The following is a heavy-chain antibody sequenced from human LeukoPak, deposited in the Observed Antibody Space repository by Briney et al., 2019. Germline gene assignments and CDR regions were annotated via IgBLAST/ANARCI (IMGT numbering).Heavy chain of an antibody. J-gene: IGHJ4*02. CDR2: ISAYNGNT. CDR1: GYTFTSYG. D-gene: IGHD2-15*01. Sequence: ASVKVSCKASGYTFTSYGISWVRQAPGQGLEWMGWISAYNGNTNYAQKLQGRVTMTTDTSTSTAYMELRSLRSDDTAVYYCARVIGYCSGGSCYSPFDYWGQGTLATVSS. CDR3: ARVIGYCSGGSCYSPFDY. V-gene: IGHV1-18*01.